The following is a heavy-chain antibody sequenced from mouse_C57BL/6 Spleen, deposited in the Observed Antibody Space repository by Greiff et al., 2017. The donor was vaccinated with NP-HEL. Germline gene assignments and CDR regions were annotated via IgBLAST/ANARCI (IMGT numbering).Heavy chain of an antibody. D-gene: IGHD2-4*01. CDR3: ASPDYDSAWFAY. CDR1: GYSITSGYY. Sequence: VQLQQSGPGLVKPSQSLSLTCSVTGYSITSGYYWNWIRQFPGNKLEWMGYISYDGSNNYNPSLKNRISITRDTSKNQFFLKLNSVTTEDTATYYCASPDYDSAWFAYWGQGTLVTVSA. V-gene: IGHV3-6*01. J-gene: IGHJ3*01. CDR2: ISYDGSN.